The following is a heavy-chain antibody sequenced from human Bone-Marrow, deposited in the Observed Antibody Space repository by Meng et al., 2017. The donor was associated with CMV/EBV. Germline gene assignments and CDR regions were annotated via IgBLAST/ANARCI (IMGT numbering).Heavy chain of an antibody. Sequence: SETLSHTCTVSGGSISSYYWSWIRQPPGKGLEWIGYIYYSGSTNYNPSLKSRVTISVDTSKNQFSLKLSSVTAADTAVYYCARELYYYDSSGYFDYWGQGTLVTVSS. D-gene: IGHD3-22*01. CDR1: GGSISSYY. J-gene: IGHJ4*02. CDR2: IYYSGST. CDR3: ARELYYYDSSGYFDY. V-gene: IGHV4-59*01.